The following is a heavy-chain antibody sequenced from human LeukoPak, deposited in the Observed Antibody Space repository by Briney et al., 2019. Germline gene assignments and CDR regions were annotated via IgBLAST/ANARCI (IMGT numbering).Heavy chain of an antibody. D-gene: IGHD6-19*01. CDR3: ARAREITVSGPDYFDY. CDR2: IKHDGSGP. Sequence: GGSLRLSCALPGFRFSNYWMTWVRQAPGKGLEWVANIKHDGSGPSYLDSVKGRFTISRDNARYSLSVQMSSLRAEDTAVYYCARAREITVSGPDYFDYWGQGALVTVSS. J-gene: IGHJ4*02. V-gene: IGHV3-7*01. CDR1: GFRFSNYW.